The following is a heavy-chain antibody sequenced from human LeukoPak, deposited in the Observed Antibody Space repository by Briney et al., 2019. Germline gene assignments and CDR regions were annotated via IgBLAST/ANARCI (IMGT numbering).Heavy chain of an antibody. D-gene: IGHD2-2*01. Sequence: GESLKISCKGSGFTFSGSAMHWVRQAPGKGLEWVALISYDGKNKYYVDSVKGRFTISRDNSKDTVYLEMNSLRVEDTAVYFCARDGLYQDSDGFDSETFDYWGQGTLVTVSS. V-gene: IGHV3-30*04. CDR1: GFTFSGSA. J-gene: IGHJ4*02. CDR2: ISYDGKNK. CDR3: ARDGLYQDSDGFDSETFDY.